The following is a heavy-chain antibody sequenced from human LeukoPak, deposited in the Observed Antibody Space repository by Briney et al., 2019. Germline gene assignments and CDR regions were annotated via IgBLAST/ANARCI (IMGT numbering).Heavy chain of an antibody. CDR2: INPDGGS. CDR3: ARDVSSPHLYYYYYMDV. CDR1: GFTFSDYA. Sequence: PGGSLRLSCLASGFTFSDYAMSWVRQAPGKGLEWVSSINPDGGSFFADSVKGRFTISRDDSRSVVYLQMNSLRAEDTALYYCARDVSSPHLYYYYYMDVWGKGTTVTVSS. V-gene: IGHV3-23*01. D-gene: IGHD6-13*01. J-gene: IGHJ6*03.